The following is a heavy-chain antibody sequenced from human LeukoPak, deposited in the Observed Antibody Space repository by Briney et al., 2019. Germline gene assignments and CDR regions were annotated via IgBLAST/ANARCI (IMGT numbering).Heavy chain of an antibody. CDR2: ISGSGGST. Sequence: GGSLRLSCAASGFTFSSYAMSWVRQAPGKGLEWVSAISGSGGSTYYADSVKGRFTISRDNSKNTLYLQMNSLRAEDTAVYYCAKKRYSSGWTTPPFFDYWGQGTLVTVSS. CDR1: GFTFSSYA. D-gene: IGHD6-19*01. J-gene: IGHJ4*02. V-gene: IGHV3-23*01. CDR3: AKKRYSSGWTTPPFFDY.